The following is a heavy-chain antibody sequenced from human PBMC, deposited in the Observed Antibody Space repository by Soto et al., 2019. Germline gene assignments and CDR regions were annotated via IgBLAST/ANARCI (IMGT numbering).Heavy chain of an antibody. CDR2: MNPSAGTT. D-gene: IGHD1-20*01. CDR1: GYSFSTYD. V-gene: IGHV1-8*02. J-gene: IGHJ5*02. CDR3: SRVPTIRITGKTANWFDP. Sequence: QVHLVQSGAEVKKPGASVKVSCKASGYSFSTYDINWVRQAPGQGLEWMGWMNPSAGTTGSAQKFQGRVTMTWDTSISRDYMELSSLTSEDTAVYYCSRVPTIRITGKTANWFDPWGQGTLVTVSS.